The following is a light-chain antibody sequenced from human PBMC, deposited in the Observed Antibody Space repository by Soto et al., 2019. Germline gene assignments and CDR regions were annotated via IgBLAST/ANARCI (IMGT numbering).Light chain of an antibody. J-gene: IGLJ1*01. Sequence: QSVLTQPASVSGSPGQSITISCTGTSIDVGGYNYVSWYQQHPGKAPKLMIYEVSNRPSGVSNRFSGSKSGNTASLTISGLQAEDEADYYCSSYTSSSTSFGTGTKVTVL. CDR2: EVS. V-gene: IGLV2-14*01. CDR3: SSYTSSSTS. CDR1: SIDVGGYNY.